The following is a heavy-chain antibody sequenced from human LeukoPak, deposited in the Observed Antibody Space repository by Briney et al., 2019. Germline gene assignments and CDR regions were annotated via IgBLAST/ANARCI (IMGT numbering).Heavy chain of an antibody. Sequence: ASVKVSCKASGYTFTSCYLHWVRQAPGQGLEWMGFINPSGGSTTYAQMFQARVTMTRDTSTSTVYMELSSLRSEDTAIYYCARDRPRTSRDVFDIWGQETMVTVSS. CDR1: GYTFTSCY. D-gene: IGHD1-14*01. V-gene: IGHV1-46*01. J-gene: IGHJ3*02. CDR3: ARDRPRTSRDVFDI. CDR2: INPSGGST.